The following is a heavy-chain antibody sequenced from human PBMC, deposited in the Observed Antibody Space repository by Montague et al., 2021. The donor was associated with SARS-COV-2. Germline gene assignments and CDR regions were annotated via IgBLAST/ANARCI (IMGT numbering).Heavy chain of an antibody. CDR2: ISDSGST. V-gene: IGHV4-59*08. J-gene: IGHJ4*02. CDR1: GGSISSFY. Sequence: SETLSLTCTVSGGSISSFYRSWLRQPPGKGLEWIGYISDSGSTNYNPSLTSRVTMSVDTSKNQSSLKVNSVTAADTAVYYCARHYSATLPAVYWGQGTLVTVSS. CDR3: ARHYSATLPAVY. D-gene: IGHD2-15*01.